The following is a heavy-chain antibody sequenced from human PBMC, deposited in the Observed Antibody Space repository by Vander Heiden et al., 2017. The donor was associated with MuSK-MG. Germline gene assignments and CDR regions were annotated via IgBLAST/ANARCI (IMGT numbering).Heavy chain of an antibody. D-gene: IGHD3-9*01. V-gene: IGHV2-5*02. CDR2: IYWDDDK. J-gene: IGHJ4*02. Sequence: QITLKESDPTQVKPTQTLPLRCTFPGLSLRPSGVGVGLIRQPPGKALEWLALIYWDDDKRYSPSLKSRLTITKDTSKNQVVLTMTNMDPVDTATYYCAHRRGYDILTGSLSFDYWGQGTLVTVSS. CDR3: AHRRGYDILTGSLSFDY. CDR1: GLSLRPSGVG.